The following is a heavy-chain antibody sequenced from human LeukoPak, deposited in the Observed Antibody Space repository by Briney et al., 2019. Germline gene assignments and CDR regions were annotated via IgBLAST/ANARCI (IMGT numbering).Heavy chain of an antibody. CDR1: GGSISSGDYY. D-gene: IGHD4-17*01. V-gene: IGHV4-30-4*01. J-gene: IGHJ3*02. Sequence: SQTLSLTCTVSGGSISSGDYYWSWIRQPPGKGLEWIGYIYYSGSTYYNPSLKSRVTISVDTSKNQFSLKLSSVTAADTAVYYCASTTDGDYERGAFDIWGQGTMVTVSS. CDR3: ASTTDGDYERGAFDI. CDR2: IYYSGST.